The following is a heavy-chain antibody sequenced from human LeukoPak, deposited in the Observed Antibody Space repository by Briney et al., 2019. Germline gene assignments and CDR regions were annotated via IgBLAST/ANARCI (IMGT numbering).Heavy chain of an antibody. CDR2: LYSGGST. V-gene: IGHV3-66*02. J-gene: IGHJ6*03. CDR3: ARADMDV. CDR1: GFIVSTNY. Sequence: GGSLRLSCAASGFIVSTNYMNWVRQAPGKGLEWVSVLYSGGSTNYADSVRGRFTISRDNSKNTLYLQMNSLRAEDTAVHYCARADMDVWGKGTTVTVSS.